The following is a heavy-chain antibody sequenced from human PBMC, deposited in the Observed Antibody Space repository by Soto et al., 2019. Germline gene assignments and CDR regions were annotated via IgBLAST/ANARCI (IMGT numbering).Heavy chain of an antibody. D-gene: IGHD3-9*01. V-gene: IGHV4-39*01. J-gene: IGHJ4*02. CDR2: IYYRGNA. CDR3: ARLEGLATISYYFDF. CDR1: DDSINSDKYY. Sequence: SETLSLTCSVSDDSINSDKYYWGWIRQPPGKALEWIGSIYYRGNAYYNPSLHTRVTISLDKSKSQFSLKLNSVTAADSAVYFCARLEGLATISYYFDFWGPGALVTVSS.